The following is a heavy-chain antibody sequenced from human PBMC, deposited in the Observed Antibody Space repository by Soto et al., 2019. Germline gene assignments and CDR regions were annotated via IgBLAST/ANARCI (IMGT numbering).Heavy chain of an antibody. V-gene: IGHV1-3*01. CDR2: INAGKGNT. Sequence: RHEWMGWINAGKGNTKYSQKFQGRVTTTRDTPAGAAYLELSSLRSEDTAVYYCARTSGYYFYDYSGQGTLRSGYS. D-gene: IGHD3-22*01. CDR3: ARTSGYYFYDY. J-gene: IGHJ4*02.